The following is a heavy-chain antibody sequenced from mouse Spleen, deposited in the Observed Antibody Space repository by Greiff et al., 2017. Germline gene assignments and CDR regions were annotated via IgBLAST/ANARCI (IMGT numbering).Heavy chain of an antibody. CDR2: IRNKANGYTT. Sequence: EVMLVESGGGLVQPGGSLSLSCAASGFTFTDYYMSWVRQPPGKALEWLGFIRNKANGYTTEYSASVKGRFTISRDNSQSILYLQMNALRAEDSATYYCARFYYGDYHYAMDYWGQGTSVTVSS. D-gene: IGHD2-13*01. V-gene: IGHV7-3*01. CDR1: GFTFTDYY. CDR3: ARFYYGDYHYAMDY. J-gene: IGHJ4*01.